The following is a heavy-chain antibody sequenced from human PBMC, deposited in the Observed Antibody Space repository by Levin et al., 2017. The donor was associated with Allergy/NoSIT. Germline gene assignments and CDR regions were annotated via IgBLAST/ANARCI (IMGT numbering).Heavy chain of an antibody. CDR3: ATAGTPVNIAAALFDY. J-gene: IGHJ4*02. CDR2: ISGSGGST. Sequence: GGSLRLSCAASGFTFSSYAMSWVRQAPGKGLEWVSAISGSGGSTYYADSVKGRFTISRDNSKNTLYLQMNSLRAEDTAVYYCATAGTPVNIAAALFDYWGQGTLVTVSS. D-gene: IGHD6-13*01. CDR1: GFTFSSYA. V-gene: IGHV3-23*01.